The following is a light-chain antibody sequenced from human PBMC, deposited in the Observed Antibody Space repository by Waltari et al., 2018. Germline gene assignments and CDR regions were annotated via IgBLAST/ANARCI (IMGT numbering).Light chain of an antibody. V-gene: IGKV4-1*01. Sequence: DIVMTQSPDSLAVSLGERATINCKSSQSVLYSGNNRNYLAWYQQKPGQPPKLLIYWASTRASGVPDRFSGSGVLTEFTLTITNLQPEDVAVYYCQQYYVFPRTFGPGTKVTIK. CDR3: QQYYVFPRT. CDR2: WAS. J-gene: IGKJ1*01. CDR1: QSVLYSGNNRNY.